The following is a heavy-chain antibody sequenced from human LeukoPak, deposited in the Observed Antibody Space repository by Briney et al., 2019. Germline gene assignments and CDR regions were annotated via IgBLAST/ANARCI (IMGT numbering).Heavy chain of an antibody. CDR2: ISYDGRNK. D-gene: IGHD5-18*01. Sequence: GGSLRLSCAASGFTFSSYGMHWVRQSPGKGLEWVALISYDGRNKLSADSVKGRLTISRDNSENTLYLQMNSLRPEDTAVYYCARGVGSYGDDYYYGLDAWGQGTTVTVSS. CDR3: ARGVGSYGDDYYYGLDA. J-gene: IGHJ6*02. V-gene: IGHV3-30*03. CDR1: GFTFSSYG.